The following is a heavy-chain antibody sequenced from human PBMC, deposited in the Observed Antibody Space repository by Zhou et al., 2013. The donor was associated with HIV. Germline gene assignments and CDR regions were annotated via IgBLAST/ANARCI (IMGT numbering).Heavy chain of an antibody. Sequence: QVQLVQSGAEVKKPGSSVKLSCTASGGTFSRFAVSWVRQAPGQGLEWMGGIIAEFGTANSAQRFQDRLTITADYVTTAYMELSSLTSQDTAIYYCARAVTFGTWASDLWGQGTMVTVSS. CDR3: ARAVTFGTWASDL. CDR1: GGTFSRFA. CDR2: IIAEFGTA. V-gene: IGHV1-69*12. J-gene: IGHJ3*01. D-gene: IGHD3-16*01.